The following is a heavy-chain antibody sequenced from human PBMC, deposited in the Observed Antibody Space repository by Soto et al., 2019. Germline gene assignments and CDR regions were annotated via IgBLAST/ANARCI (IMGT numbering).Heavy chain of an antibody. D-gene: IGHD2-15*01. V-gene: IGHV3-30*18. CDR2: ISYDGSNK. Sequence: QVQLVESGGGVVQPGRSLRLSCAASGFTFSSYGMHWVRQAPGKGLEWVAVISYDGSNKYYADSVKGRFTISRDNSKNTLYLQMNSLRAEATAVYYCAKDQNDIVVVVAAVEYYFDYWGQGTLVTVSS. CDR1: GFTFSSYG. CDR3: AKDQNDIVVVVAAVEYYFDY. J-gene: IGHJ4*02.